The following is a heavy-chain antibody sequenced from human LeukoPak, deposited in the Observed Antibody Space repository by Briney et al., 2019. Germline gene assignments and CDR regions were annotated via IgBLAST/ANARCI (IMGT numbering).Heavy chain of an antibody. V-gene: IGHV3-48*03. J-gene: IGHJ6*02. Sequence: PGGSLRLSCAASGFTFSSYERSWVRQAPGKGLEWVSYIGSSGITIYYADSVKGRFTISRDNAKNSLYLQMNSLRAEDTAVYYCARGHRLYGMDVWGQGTTVTVSS. CDR1: GFTFSSYE. D-gene: IGHD3-16*02. CDR3: ARGHRLYGMDV. CDR2: IGSSGITI.